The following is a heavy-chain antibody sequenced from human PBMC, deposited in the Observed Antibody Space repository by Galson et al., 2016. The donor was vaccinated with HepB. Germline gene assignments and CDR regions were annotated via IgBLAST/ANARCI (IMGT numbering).Heavy chain of an antibody. CDR3: ATCSGASCYPEGMDV. J-gene: IGHJ6*02. CDR2: IWYDGSNK. Sequence: SLRLSCAASGFTFSSYGMHWVRQAPGKGLEWVAVIWYDGSNKYYADSVEGRFTISRDNSKNTLYLQMNSLRAEDTAVYYCATCSGASCYPEGMDVWGQGTTVTVSS. CDR1: GFTFSSYG. V-gene: IGHV3-33*01. D-gene: IGHD2-15*01.